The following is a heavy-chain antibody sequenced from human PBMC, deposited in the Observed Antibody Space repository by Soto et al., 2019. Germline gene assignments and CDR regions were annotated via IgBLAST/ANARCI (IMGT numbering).Heavy chain of an antibody. J-gene: IGHJ4*02. Sequence: SETLSLTCTVSGDSISTSAYYWGWVRQPPGKGLEWVGTIYYTGSTYYNPPLESRVTMSLQTSKNQFSLNLTSVTAADTAVYYCARLGGVIAASHFDYWGQGALVTVSS. CDR3: ARLGGVIAASHFDY. D-gene: IGHD2-15*01. CDR1: GDSISTSAYY. CDR2: IYYTGST. V-gene: IGHV4-39*01.